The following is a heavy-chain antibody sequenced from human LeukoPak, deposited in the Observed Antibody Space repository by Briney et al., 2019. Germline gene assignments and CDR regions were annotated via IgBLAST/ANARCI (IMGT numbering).Heavy chain of an antibody. CDR3: AKDYYRGSYYFEY. J-gene: IGHJ4*02. D-gene: IGHD4-11*01. Sequence: GGSLRLSCAASGFTFSGYTMHWVRQAPGKGLEWVSVISGGEVSTYYADSVKGRFTISRDNTKDSLYLQMNSLRTEDTALYYCAKDYYRGSYYFEYWGKRVMVTV. V-gene: IGHV3-43*01. CDR1: GFTFSGYT. CDR2: ISGGEVST.